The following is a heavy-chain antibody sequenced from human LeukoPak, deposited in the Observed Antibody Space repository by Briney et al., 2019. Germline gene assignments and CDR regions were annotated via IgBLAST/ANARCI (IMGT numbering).Heavy chain of an antibody. V-gene: IGHV3-30*03. CDR1: GFIFSSYG. CDR2: ISYDGGNI. D-gene: IGHD4-11*01. J-gene: IGHJ4*02. Sequence: GGSLRLSCAASGFIFSSYGMHWVRQAPGKGLEWVAVISYDGGNISYTDSVKGRFTISRDNSKNTLYLQMNSLRAEDTAVYYCARVRPPYSNYDGFDYWGQGTLVTVSS. CDR3: ARVRPPYSNYDGFDY.